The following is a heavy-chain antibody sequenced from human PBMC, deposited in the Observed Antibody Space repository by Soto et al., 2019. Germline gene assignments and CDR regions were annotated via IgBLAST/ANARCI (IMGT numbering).Heavy chain of an antibody. D-gene: IGHD3-3*01. CDR2: MYYSGST. CDR1: GGSISSYY. V-gene: IGHV4-59*01. Sequence: QVQLQESGPGLVKPSETLSLTCTVSGGSISSYYWSWIRQPPGKGLEWIGYMYYSGSTNYNPSHKNRVTISIDTSRNQFSLKLSSVTAADTAVYYCARGTFGVVKDWGQGTLVTVSS. J-gene: IGHJ4*02. CDR3: ARGTFGVVKD.